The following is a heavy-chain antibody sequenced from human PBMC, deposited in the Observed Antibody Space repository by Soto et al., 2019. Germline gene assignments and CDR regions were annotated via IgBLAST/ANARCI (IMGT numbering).Heavy chain of an antibody. CDR3: AGSPRGNYGYPPYFDY. CDR2: IYYSGRT. CDR1: GGSISSYY. Sequence: QVQLQESGPGLVKPSETLSLTCTVSGGSISSYYWSWIRQPTGKGLEWIGYIYYSGRTNYKSSLNSRVTISVDTSKNHFSLKLSSVTAADTAVYFCAGSPRGNYGYPPYFDYWRQGTLVTVSS. J-gene: IGHJ4*02. D-gene: IGHD3-10*01. V-gene: IGHV4-59*01.